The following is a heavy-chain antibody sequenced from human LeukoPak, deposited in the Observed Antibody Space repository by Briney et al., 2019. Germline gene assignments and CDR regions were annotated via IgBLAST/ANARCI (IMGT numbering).Heavy chain of an antibody. V-gene: IGHV4-59*11. Sequence: SETLSLTCTVSGGSISNHYWSCIRQPPGKGLEWIGYMYYSGTTNYNPSLKSRVTISVDTSKNQFSLKVSSVTAADTAVYYCARPRPPDPFDIWGQGTMVTVSS. J-gene: IGHJ3*02. CDR3: ARPRPPDPFDI. CDR1: GGSISNHY. CDR2: MYYSGTT.